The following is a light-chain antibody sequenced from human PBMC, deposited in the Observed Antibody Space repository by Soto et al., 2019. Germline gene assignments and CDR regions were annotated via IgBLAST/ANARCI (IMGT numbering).Light chain of an antibody. Sequence: QSALTQPPSASGSPGQSVTISCTGTSTDVGGYNFVSWYQQHPGKAPKLMIYEDDKRPSGVPDRFSGSKSGNPASLTVSGLQAEDEADYYCISYAVTSSDVFGTGTQLTVL. CDR1: STDVGGYNF. CDR2: EDD. J-gene: IGLJ1*01. CDR3: ISYAVTSSDV. V-gene: IGLV2-8*01.